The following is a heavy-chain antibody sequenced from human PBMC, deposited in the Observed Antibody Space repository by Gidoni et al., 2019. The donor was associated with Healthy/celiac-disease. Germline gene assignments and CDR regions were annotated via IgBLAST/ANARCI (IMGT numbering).Heavy chain of an antibody. D-gene: IGHD1-1*01. V-gene: IGHV3-20*01. CDR3: ARARWYNWNDDPFDY. CDR2: ISWNGGST. J-gene: IGHJ4*02. CDR1: GITLDEDG. Sequence: DVRLVESGGGVVRPGGSLRLSSAASGITLDEDGMRWVRQAPGNGVEWVSGISWNGGSTGYAESVKGRLTISRDNAKNSLYLQMNSLRAEDTALYHCARARWYNWNDDPFDYWGQGTLVTVSS.